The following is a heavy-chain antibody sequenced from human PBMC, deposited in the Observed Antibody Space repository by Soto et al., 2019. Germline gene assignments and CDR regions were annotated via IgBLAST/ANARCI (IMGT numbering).Heavy chain of an antibody. V-gene: IGHV3-64*01. Sequence: GGSLRLSCAASGFTFSSYAMHWVRQAPGKGLEYVSAISSNGGSTYYANSVKGRFTISRDNSKNTLYLQMGSLRAEDMAVYYCARVGHTVTTSWYYFDYWGQGTLVTVSS. CDR1: GFTFSSYA. CDR2: ISSNGGST. J-gene: IGHJ4*02. D-gene: IGHD4-17*01. CDR3: ARVGHTVTTSWYYFDY.